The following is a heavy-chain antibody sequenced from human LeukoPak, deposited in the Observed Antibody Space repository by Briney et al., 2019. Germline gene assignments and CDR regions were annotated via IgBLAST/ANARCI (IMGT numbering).Heavy chain of an antibody. CDR2: IIPIFGTA. V-gene: IGHV1-69*05. CDR1: GGTFSSYA. CDR3: ASDENYYDSSGYSSEYFQH. Sequence: GASVKVSCKASGGTFSSYAISWVRQAPGQGLEWMGRIIPIFGTANYAQKFQGRVTITTDESTSTAYMELSSLRSEDTAVYYCASDENYYDSSGYSSEYFQHWGQGTLVTVSS. D-gene: IGHD3-22*01. J-gene: IGHJ1*01.